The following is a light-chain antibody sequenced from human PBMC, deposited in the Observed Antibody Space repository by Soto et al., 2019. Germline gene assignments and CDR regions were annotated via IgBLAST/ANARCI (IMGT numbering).Light chain of an antibody. Sequence: DIQMTQSPSTLSASVGDRVTITCRASQSISSWLAWYQQKPGKAPKLLIYKASSLESGVPSRFSGSGSGTEFTLTISSLQPEDFAVYYCHQYASSPLTFGGGTKVEIK. CDR1: QSISSW. CDR3: HQYASSPLT. J-gene: IGKJ4*01. CDR2: KAS. V-gene: IGKV1-5*03.